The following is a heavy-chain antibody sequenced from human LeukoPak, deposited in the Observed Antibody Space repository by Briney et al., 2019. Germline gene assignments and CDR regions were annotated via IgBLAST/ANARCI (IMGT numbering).Heavy chain of an antibody. J-gene: IGHJ5*02. V-gene: IGHV4-59*01. CDR1: GGSFGGYY. Sequence: PSETLSLTCAVYGGSFGGYYWSWIRQPPGKGLEWIGYIYYSGSTNYNPSLKSRVTISVDTSKNQFSLKLSSVTAADTAVYYCARDGGSYRDWFDPWGQGTLVTVSS. CDR2: IYYSGST. CDR3: ARDGGSYRDWFDP. D-gene: IGHD1-26*01.